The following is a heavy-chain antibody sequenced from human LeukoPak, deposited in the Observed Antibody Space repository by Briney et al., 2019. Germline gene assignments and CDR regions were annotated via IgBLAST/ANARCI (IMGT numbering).Heavy chain of an antibody. V-gene: IGHV3-7*01. Sequence: GGSLRLSCAASGFTFSSYWMSWVRQAPGKGLEWVANIRQDGSEKYYVDSVKGRFTISRDNAKNSLYLQMNSLRAEDTAVYYCARNLYSGSSGRWGQGTLVTVSS. CDR2: IRQDGSEK. CDR1: GFTFSSYW. CDR3: ARNLYSGSSGR. J-gene: IGHJ4*02. D-gene: IGHD1-26*01.